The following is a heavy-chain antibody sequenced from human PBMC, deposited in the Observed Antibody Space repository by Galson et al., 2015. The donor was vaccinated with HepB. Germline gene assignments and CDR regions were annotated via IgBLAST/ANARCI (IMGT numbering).Heavy chain of an antibody. Sequence: LRLSCAASGFIFNDYGMTWVRQAPGKGLQWVSGIFYNGGGIHYVDSVKGRFTISRDNAKKSLYLQMNNLRVDDTALYFCARKNYGDSYDMWGQGTMVTVS. CDR2: IFYNGGGI. CDR1: GFIFNDYG. CDR3: ARKNYGDSYDM. J-gene: IGHJ3*02. D-gene: IGHD3-16*01. V-gene: IGHV3-20*04.